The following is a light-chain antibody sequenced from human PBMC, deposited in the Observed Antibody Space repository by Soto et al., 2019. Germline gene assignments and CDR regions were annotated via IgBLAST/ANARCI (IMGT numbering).Light chain of an antibody. CDR1: QDISGH. V-gene: IGKV1-27*01. Sequence: DIQVTQSQSSLSASVGDRVTITCRASQDISGHLAWYQQKPGKVPKLLIYEASTLQSLVPSRFSASGSGTDFTLTISSLQPEDVATYYCQKYNGTPRTFGPGTKVELK. CDR2: EAS. CDR3: QKYNGTPRT. J-gene: IGKJ1*01.